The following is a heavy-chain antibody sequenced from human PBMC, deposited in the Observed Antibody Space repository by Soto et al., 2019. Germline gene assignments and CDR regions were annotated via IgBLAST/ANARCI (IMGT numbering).Heavy chain of an antibody. CDR3: AGSSGWYGNDAFDI. J-gene: IGHJ3*02. V-gene: IGHV1-69*01. CDR2: IIPIFGTA. CDR1: GGTFSSYA. Sequence: QVQLVQSGAEVKKPGSSVKVSCKASGGTFSSYAISWVRQAPGQGLEWMGGIIPIFGTANYAQKFQGRVTITADESTSKAYMELSSLRSEDTGVYYCAGSSGWYGNDAFDIWGQGTMVTVSS. D-gene: IGHD6-19*01.